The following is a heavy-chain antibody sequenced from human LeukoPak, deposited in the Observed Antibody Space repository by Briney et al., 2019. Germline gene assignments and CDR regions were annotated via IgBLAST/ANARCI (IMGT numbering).Heavy chain of an antibody. J-gene: IGHJ4*02. Sequence: GGSLRLSCAASGFTFDDYAMHWVRQAPGKGLEWVSGISWNSGSIGYADSVKGRFTISRDNAKNSLYLQMNSLRAEDTALYYCAKGTGWELLTFLDYWGQGTLVTVSS. V-gene: IGHV3-9*01. CDR3: AKGTGWELLTFLDY. CDR1: GFTFDDYA. CDR2: ISWNSGSI. D-gene: IGHD1-26*01.